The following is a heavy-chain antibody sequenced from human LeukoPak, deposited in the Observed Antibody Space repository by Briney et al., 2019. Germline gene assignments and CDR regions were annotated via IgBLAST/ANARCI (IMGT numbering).Heavy chain of an antibody. CDR1: GYTFTSYG. CDR2: ISAYNGNT. V-gene: IGHV1-18*01. D-gene: IGHD5-18*01. Sequence: ASVKVSCKASGYTFTSYGISWVRQAPGQGLEWMGWISAYNGNTNYAQELQGRVTMTTDTSTSTAYMELRSLRSDDTAVYYCARVISGYSYGQHSNWFDPWGQGTLVTVSS. CDR3: ARVISGYSYGQHSNWFDP. J-gene: IGHJ5*02.